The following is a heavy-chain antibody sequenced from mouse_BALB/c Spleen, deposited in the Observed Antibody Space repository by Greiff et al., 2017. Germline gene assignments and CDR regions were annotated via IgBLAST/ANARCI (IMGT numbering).Heavy chain of an antibody. CDR1: GYSITSGYY. V-gene: IGHV3-6*02. J-gene: IGHJ4*01. CDR3: ARHGNY. D-gene: IGHD4-1*01. CDR2: ISYDGSN. Sequence: EVHLVESGPGLVKPSQSLSLTCSVTGYSITSGYYWNWIRQFPGNKLEWMGYISYDGSNNYNPSLKNRISITRDTSKNQFFLKLNAVTTEDTATYYCARHGNYWGQGTSVTVSS.